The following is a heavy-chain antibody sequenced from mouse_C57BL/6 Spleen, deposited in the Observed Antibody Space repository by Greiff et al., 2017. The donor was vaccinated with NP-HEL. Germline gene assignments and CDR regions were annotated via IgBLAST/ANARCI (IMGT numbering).Heavy chain of an antibody. CDR1: GFTFSSYG. CDR3: ARQITGAVDY. D-gene: IGHD4-1*01. J-gene: IGHJ2*01. Sequence: EVQLQESGGDLVKPGGSLKLSCAASGFTFSSYGMSWVRQTPDKRLEWVATISSGGSYTYYPDSVKGRFTISRDNAKNTLYLQMSSLKSEDTAMYYCARQITGAVDYWGQGTTLTVSS. CDR2: ISSGGSYT. V-gene: IGHV5-6*01.